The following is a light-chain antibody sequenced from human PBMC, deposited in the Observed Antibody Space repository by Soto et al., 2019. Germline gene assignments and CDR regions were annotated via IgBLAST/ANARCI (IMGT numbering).Light chain of an antibody. Sequence: ALNQPASVSGSPGQSRTSSGTGTSSDVGGNIFVSWNQQHPGKAPKLMIYAVSSRTSGVSYRFSGSKSGNTASLTIYGLQAEDEADYYCSSYTFNNSYVFGTGTKVTVL. CDR2: AVS. CDR3: SSYTFNNSYV. J-gene: IGLJ1*01. V-gene: IGLV2-14*01. CDR1: SSDVGGNIF.